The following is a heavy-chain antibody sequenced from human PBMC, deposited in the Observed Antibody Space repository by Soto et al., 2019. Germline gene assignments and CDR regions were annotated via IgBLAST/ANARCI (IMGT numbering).Heavy chain of an antibody. J-gene: IGHJ4*02. CDR1: GFTFSSYG. D-gene: IGHD6-19*01. Sequence: QVQLVESGGGVVQPGRSLRLSCAASGFTFSSYGMHWVRQAPGKGLEWVAVISYDGSNKYYADSVKGRFTISRNNSKNTLYLQMTSLRADDTAVYYCAKHVGQAGWRYFGYWGQGTRVTVSS. V-gene: IGHV3-30*18. CDR3: AKHVGQAGWRYFGY. CDR2: ISYDGSNK.